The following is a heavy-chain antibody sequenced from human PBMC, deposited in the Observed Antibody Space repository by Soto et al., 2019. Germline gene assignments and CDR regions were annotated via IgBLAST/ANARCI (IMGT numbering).Heavy chain of an antibody. CDR2: ISAYNGNT. Sequence: ASVKVSCKASGYTFTSYGISGVRQAPGQGLEGMGWISAYNGNTNYAQKLQGRVTMTTDTSTSTAYMELRSLRSDDTAVYYCAREGAPYSYDSSGYPLCDYWGQGTLVTVSS. D-gene: IGHD3-22*01. CDR1: GYTFTSYG. CDR3: AREGAPYSYDSSGYPLCDY. V-gene: IGHV1-18*04. J-gene: IGHJ4*02.